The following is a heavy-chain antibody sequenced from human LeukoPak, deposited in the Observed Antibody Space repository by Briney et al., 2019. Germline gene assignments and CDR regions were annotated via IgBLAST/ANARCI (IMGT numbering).Heavy chain of an antibody. J-gene: IGHJ4*02. CDR1: GFTFSSYA. CDR2: ISGSGGST. Sequence: GGSLRLSCAASGFTFSSYAMSWVRQAPGKGLEWVSAISGSGGSTYYADSVKGRFTISRDNSKNTLYLQMNSLRAEDTAVYYCAKDNHLIYYYDSSGADGDYWGQGTLVTVSS. CDR3: AKDNHLIYYYDSSGADGDY. D-gene: IGHD3-22*01. V-gene: IGHV3-23*01.